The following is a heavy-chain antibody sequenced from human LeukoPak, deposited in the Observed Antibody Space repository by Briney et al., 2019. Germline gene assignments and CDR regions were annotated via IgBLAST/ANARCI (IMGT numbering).Heavy chain of an antibody. V-gene: IGHV3-21*04. CDR1: GFTFSSYS. D-gene: IGHD6-6*01. CDR3: AKDTYSSSPYYFDY. CDR2: ISSSSSYI. Sequence: PGGSLRLSCAASGFTFSSYSMNWVRQAPGKGLEWVSSISSSSSYIYYADSVKGRFTISRDNSKNTLFLQMNSLRAEDTAVYYCAKDTYSSSPYYFDYWGQGTLVTVSS. J-gene: IGHJ4*02.